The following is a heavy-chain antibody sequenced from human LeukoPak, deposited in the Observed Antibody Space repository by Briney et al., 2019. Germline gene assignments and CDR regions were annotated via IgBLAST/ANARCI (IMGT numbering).Heavy chain of an antibody. CDR2: ISGSGGST. Sequence: GGSLRLSCATSGFTFSSYAMSWVRQAPGKGLEWVSVISGSGGSTSYAESVKGRFTISRDNSKSTLFLQMNSLRAEDTAIYYCAKVLPPWYSSRDDNYYVDVWGKGTTVTVSS. D-gene: IGHD6-13*01. CDR3: AKVLPPWYSSRDDNYYVDV. V-gene: IGHV3-23*01. CDR1: GFTFSSYA. J-gene: IGHJ6*03.